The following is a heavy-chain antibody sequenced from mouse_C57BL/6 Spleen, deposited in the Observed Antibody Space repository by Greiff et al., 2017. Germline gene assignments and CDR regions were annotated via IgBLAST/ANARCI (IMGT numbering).Heavy chain of an antibody. CDR3: ARSIDDYDWYFDV. V-gene: IGHV1-85*01. CDR1: GYTFTSYD. CDR2: IYPRDGST. Sequence: QVQLKQSGPELVKPGASVKLSCKASGYTFTSYDINWVKQRPGQGLEWIGWIYPRDGSTKYNEKFKGKATLTVDTSSSTAYMELHSLTSEDSAVYFCARSIDDYDWYFDVWGTGTTVTVSS. J-gene: IGHJ1*03. D-gene: IGHD2-4*01.